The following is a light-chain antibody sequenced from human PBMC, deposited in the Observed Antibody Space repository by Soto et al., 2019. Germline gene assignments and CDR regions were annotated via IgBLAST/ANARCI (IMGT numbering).Light chain of an antibody. CDR2: GAS. J-gene: IGKJ1*01. Sequence: EILLTQSPGTLSLSPGERATLSCRASQSVSNYLAWYQRKPGQAPRLLIYGASNRATGIPDRFSGSGSGTDFTLTIIRLEPEDFAVYYCHQYGGSPQTFGQGTKVDIK. CDR3: HQYGGSPQT. CDR1: QSVSNY. V-gene: IGKV3-20*01.